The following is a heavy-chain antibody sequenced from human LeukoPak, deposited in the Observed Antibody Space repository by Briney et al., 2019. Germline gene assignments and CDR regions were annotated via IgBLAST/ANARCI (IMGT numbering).Heavy chain of an antibody. J-gene: IGHJ4*02. CDR2: IIPIFGTA. CDR1: GGTFSSNT. V-gene: IGHV1-69*13. CDR3: ARGGQRGYSYGYDY. Sequence: ASVKVSCKASGGTFSSNTISWVRQAPGQGLECMGGIIPIFGTANYAQKFQGRVTITADESTSTAYMELSSLRYEDTAVYYCARGGQRGYSYGYDYWGQGTLVTVSS. D-gene: IGHD5-18*01.